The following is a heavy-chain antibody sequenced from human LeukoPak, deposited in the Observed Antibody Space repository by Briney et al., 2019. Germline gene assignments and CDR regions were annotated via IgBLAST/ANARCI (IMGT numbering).Heavy chain of an antibody. D-gene: IGHD3-10*01. J-gene: IGHJ4*02. Sequence: PSETLSLTCTVSGGSISSGSYYWSWIRQPAGKGLEWIGRIYTSGSTNYNPSLKSRVTISVDTSKNQFSLKLSSVTAADTAVYYCARSETWFGEFSWGQGTLVTVSS. CDR2: IYTSGST. CDR1: GGSISSGSYY. CDR3: ARSETWFGEFS. V-gene: IGHV4-61*02.